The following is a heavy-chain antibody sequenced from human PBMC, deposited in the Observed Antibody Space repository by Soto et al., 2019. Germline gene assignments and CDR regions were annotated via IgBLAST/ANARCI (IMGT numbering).Heavy chain of an antibody. D-gene: IGHD6-19*01. CDR3: ARGAKALGGSAVPVSFDY. CDR1: GGSISSYY. V-gene: IGHV4-59*01. Sequence: ETLSLTCTVSGGSISSYYWSWIRQPPGKGLEWIGYIYYSGSTNYNPSLKSRVTISLDTSKNQFSLKLNSVSAADTAVYFCARGAKALGGSAVPVSFDYWGQGTLVTVSS. CDR2: IYYSGST. J-gene: IGHJ4*02.